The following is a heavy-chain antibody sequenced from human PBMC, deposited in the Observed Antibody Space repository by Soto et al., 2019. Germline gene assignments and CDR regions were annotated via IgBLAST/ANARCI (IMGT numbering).Heavy chain of an antibody. CDR3: VRHAQWIIRAY. J-gene: IGHJ4*02. Sequence: SETLSLTCTVSGGSISSGDYYWSWFRQPPGKGLEWIGSIYYSGNINYNPSLQSRLTLLVDTSKNQFSLKLSSVTAADTAVYYCVRHAQWIIRAYWGQGSLVTVS. D-gene: IGHD5-12*01. CDR1: GGSISSGDYY. V-gene: IGHV4-39*01. CDR2: IYYSGNI.